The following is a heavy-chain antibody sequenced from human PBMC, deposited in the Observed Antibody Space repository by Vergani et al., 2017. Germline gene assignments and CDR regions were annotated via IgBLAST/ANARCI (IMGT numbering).Heavy chain of an antibody. CDR3: ARDGNYLAVE. Sequence: EVHLVESGGGLVQPGRSLRLSCSGSGFTLGDYAMTWVRQAPGKGLEWVSSISSSSSYIYYADSVKGRFTISRDNAKNSLYLQMNSLRAEDTAVYYCARDGNYLAVEWGQGTLVTVSS. D-gene: IGHD1-7*01. CDR1: GFTLGDYA. J-gene: IGHJ4*02. V-gene: IGHV3-21*01. CDR2: ISSSSSYI.